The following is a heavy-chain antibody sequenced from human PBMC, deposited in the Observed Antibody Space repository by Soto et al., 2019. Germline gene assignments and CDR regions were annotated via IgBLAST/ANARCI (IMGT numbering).Heavy chain of an antibody. D-gene: IGHD3-3*01. V-gene: IGHV1-18*01. CDR1: GYTFTSYG. J-gene: IGHJ6*03. Sequence: QVQLVQSGAEVKKPGASVKVSCKASGYTFTSYGISWVRQAPGQGLEWMGWISAYNGNTNYAQKLQGRVTMTTDTSTSTAYMELRSLRSDDTAVYYCARLVTIFGVVTHYYYYYMDVWGKGTTVTVSS. CDR2: ISAYNGNT. CDR3: ARLVTIFGVVTHYYYYYMDV.